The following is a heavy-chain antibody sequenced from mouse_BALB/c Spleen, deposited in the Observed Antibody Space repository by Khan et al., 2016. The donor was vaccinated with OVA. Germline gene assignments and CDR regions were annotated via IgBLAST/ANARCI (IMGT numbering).Heavy chain of an antibody. D-gene: IGHD1-1*01. Sequence: AQLQQSGAELVKPGASVKLSCTASGFNIQDTYMHWVRQRPEEGLEWIGRIDSPNDNTRYDPKFQDKATITADTSSNTAYLLLSSLTSEDTAVYYCARRYYGDYWGQGTTLTVSS. CDR3: ARRYYGDY. J-gene: IGHJ2*01. V-gene: IGHV14-3*02. CDR1: GFNIQDTY. CDR2: IDSPNDNT.